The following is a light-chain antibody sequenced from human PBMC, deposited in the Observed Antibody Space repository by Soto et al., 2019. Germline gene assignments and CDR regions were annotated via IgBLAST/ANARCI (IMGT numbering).Light chain of an antibody. J-gene: IGKJ4*01. Sequence: EIVLTQSPGTLSLSPGERATLSCRASQSVSSNYLAWYQQKPGQAPRLLIYGASSRATGIPDRFSGSGSGTDFIFTISRLXPEDFGLYYCQQYGSSPLSFGGGTKVEIK. V-gene: IGKV3-20*01. CDR3: QQYGSSPLS. CDR1: QSVSSNY. CDR2: GAS.